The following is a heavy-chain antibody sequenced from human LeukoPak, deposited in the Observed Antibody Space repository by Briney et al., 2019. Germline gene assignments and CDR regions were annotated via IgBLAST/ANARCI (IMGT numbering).Heavy chain of an antibody. D-gene: IGHD5-18*01. CDR3: ARENTAMVGSDY. CDR1: GFTVSSNY. J-gene: IGHJ4*02. V-gene: IGHV3-53*01. CDR2: IYSGGST. Sequence: GGSLRLSCADSGFTVSSNYMSWVRQAPGKGLEWVSVIYSGGSTYYADSVKGRFTISRDNSKNTLYLQMNSLRAEDTAVYYCARENTAMVGSDYWGQGTLVTVSS.